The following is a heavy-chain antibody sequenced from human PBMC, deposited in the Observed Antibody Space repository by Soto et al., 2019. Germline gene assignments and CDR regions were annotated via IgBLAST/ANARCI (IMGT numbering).Heavy chain of an antibody. V-gene: IGHV3-72*01. J-gene: IGHJ4*02. CDR1: GLSLSDVF. D-gene: IGHD3-10*01. CDR3: ASIRGVFGY. Sequence: EVQLVESGGDLVQPGGSLRLSCAASGLSLSDVFIDWVRQAPGKGLEWVARTKDKAYSYTTEYAASVKGRFTISSDESRSSVVLQMSSLKSEGTFVYYCASIRGVFGYWCQGTLVTGSS. CDR2: TKDKAYSYTT.